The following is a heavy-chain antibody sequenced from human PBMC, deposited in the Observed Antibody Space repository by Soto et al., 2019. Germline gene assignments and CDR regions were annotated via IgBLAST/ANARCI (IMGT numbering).Heavy chain of an antibody. Sequence: QVQLVQSGAEVKKPGSSVKVSCKASGGTFSSYTISWVRQAPGQGLEWMGRIIPILGIANYAQKFQGRVTITAEKSTSTAYMELSSLRSEDTAVYYCARDRRYSSGWYSDFDYWGQGTLVTVSS. CDR1: GGTFSSYT. CDR2: IIPILGIA. J-gene: IGHJ4*02. CDR3: ARDRRYSSGWYSDFDY. V-gene: IGHV1-69*08. D-gene: IGHD6-19*01.